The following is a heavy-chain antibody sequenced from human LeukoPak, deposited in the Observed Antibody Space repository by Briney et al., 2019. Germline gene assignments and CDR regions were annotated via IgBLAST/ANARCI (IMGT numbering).Heavy chain of an antibody. CDR2: IIPIFGTA. CDR1: GYTFTSYD. J-gene: IGHJ4*02. CDR3: ARDGGNYFDY. Sequence: SVKVSCTASGYTFTSYDINWVRQAPGQGLEWMGGIIPIFGTANYAQKFRGRVTITADESTSTAYMELSSLRSEDTAVYYCARDGGNYFDYWGRGTLVTVPS. V-gene: IGHV1-69*13.